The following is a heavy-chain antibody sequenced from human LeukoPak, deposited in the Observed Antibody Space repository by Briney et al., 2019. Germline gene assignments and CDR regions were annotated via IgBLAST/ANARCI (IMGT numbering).Heavy chain of an antibody. D-gene: IGHD3-3*01. V-gene: IGHV1-69*05. J-gene: IGHJ4*02. Sequence: SVKVSCKASGGTLSSYAISWVRQAPGQGLEWMGRIIPIFGTANYAQKFQGRVTITTDESTSTAYLELSSLRSEDTAVYSGARRTPPTFWSGYYTGGYFDYWGQGTLVTVSS. CDR2: IIPIFGTA. CDR3: ARRTPPTFWSGYYTGGYFDY. CDR1: GGTLSSYA.